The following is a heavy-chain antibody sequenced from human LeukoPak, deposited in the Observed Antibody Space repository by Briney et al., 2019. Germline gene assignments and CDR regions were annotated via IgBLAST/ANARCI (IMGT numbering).Heavy chain of an antibody. J-gene: IGHJ5*01. CDR2: IYTSGST. D-gene: IGHD3-10*01. CDR3: ARVSGSGLYFKSFDP. CDR1: GGSISSYY. V-gene: IGHV4-4*07. Sequence: SETLSLTCTVSGGSISSYYWSWIRQPAGKGLEWIGRIYTSGSTNYNPSLKNRIYMSVDKSQNRFSLRLTSVTAADTAVYFCARVSGSGLYFKSFDPWGQGTLVIVSS.